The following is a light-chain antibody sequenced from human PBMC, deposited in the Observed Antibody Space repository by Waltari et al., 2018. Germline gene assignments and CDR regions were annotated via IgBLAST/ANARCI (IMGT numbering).Light chain of an antibody. V-gene: IGKV1-6*01. Sequence: IQMTQSPSSLSASVGGPVTITCQASQDIDNNLNWYQQKPGKAPKLLISSASSLQGGIPSRFSGSGSGTDFTLTISSLQPEDFATYFCQQGYSYPITFGGGTKVEIK. CDR1: QDIDNN. J-gene: IGKJ4*01. CDR3: QQGYSYPIT. CDR2: SAS.